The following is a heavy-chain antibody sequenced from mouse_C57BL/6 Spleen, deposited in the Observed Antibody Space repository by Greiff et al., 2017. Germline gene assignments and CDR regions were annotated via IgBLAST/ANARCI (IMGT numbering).Heavy chain of an antibody. CDR2: ISPGDGDT. J-gene: IGHJ2*01. Sequence: QVQLQQSGPELVKPGASVKISCKASGYAFSSSWMNWVKQRPGKGLEWIGRISPGDGDTNYNGKFKGKGTLTADKSSRTAYMQLSSLTSEDSAVYFCARTIYCGSSYYFDYRGKGTTLTVSS. D-gene: IGHD1-1*01. V-gene: IGHV1-82*01. CDR3: ARTIYCGSSYYFDY. CDR1: GYAFSSSW.